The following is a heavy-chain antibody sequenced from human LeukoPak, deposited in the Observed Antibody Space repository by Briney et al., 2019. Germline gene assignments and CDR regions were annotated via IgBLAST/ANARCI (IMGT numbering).Heavy chain of an antibody. CDR2: ISGGGSTI. V-gene: IGHV3-11*04. D-gene: IGHD3-10*01. CDR1: GFTFSDYY. CDR3: ARDRGYGSATYPFDP. Sequence: PGGSLRLSCAASGFTFSDYYMSWIRQAPGKGLEWVSYISGGGSTIDYAASVKGRFTIYRDNAKNSLYLQMNSLRAEDTAVYYCARDRGYGSATYPFDPWGQGTLVTVSS. J-gene: IGHJ5*02.